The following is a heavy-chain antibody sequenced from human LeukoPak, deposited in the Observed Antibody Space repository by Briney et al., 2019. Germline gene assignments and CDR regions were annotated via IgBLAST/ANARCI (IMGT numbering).Heavy chain of an antibody. Sequence: PGGSLRLSCAASGFTFSNAWMSWVRQAPGKGLEWVGRIKSKTDGGTTDYAARVKGRFTISRDDSKNTLYLQMNSLKTEDTAVYYCTTGATYYYDSSGYRWDYWGQGTLVTVSS. CDR3: TTGATYYYDSSGYRWDY. D-gene: IGHD3-22*01. J-gene: IGHJ4*02. V-gene: IGHV3-15*01. CDR2: IKSKTDGGTT. CDR1: GFTFSNAW.